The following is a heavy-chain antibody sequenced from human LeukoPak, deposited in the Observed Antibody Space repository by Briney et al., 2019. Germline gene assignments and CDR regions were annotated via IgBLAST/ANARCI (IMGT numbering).Heavy chain of an antibody. V-gene: IGHV3-23*01. CDR3: AKIRFREQNWFDP. D-gene: IGHD1/OR15-1a*01. J-gene: IGHJ5*02. CDR2: ISSSGGST. Sequence: PGGSLRLSCAASGFTFSSYAMSWVRQAPGEGLEWVSAISSSGGSTYYADSVKGRFTISRDNSKNTLYVQMNSRRAENTAVYYCAKIRFREQNWFDPWGQGTLVTVSS. CDR1: GFTFSSYA.